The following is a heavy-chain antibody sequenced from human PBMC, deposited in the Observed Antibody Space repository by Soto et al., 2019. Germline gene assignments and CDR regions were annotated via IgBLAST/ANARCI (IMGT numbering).Heavy chain of an antibody. Sequence: PSETLSLTCAVSSGSISSSNWWSWVRQPPGKGLEWIGEIYHSGSTNYNPSLKSRVTISVDKSKNQFSLKLSSVTAADTAVYYCARDRGDFWSGLQGWFDPWGQGTLVTVSS. CDR1: SGSISSSNW. CDR3: ARDRGDFWSGLQGWFDP. D-gene: IGHD3-3*01. CDR2: IYHSGST. V-gene: IGHV4-4*02. J-gene: IGHJ5*02.